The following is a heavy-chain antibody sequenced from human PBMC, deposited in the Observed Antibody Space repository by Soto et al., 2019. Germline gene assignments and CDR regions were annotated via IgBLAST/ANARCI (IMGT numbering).Heavy chain of an antibody. J-gene: IGHJ6*02. D-gene: IGHD4-17*01. CDR2: ISAYNGNT. CDR1: GYTFTSYG. Sequence: ASVKVSCKASGYTFTSYGISWVRQAPGQGLEWMGWISAYNGNTNYAQKLQGRVTMTTDTSTSTAYMELRSLRSDDTAVYYCARRDYGDYRNYGMDVWGQGTTVTVS. CDR3: ARRDYGDYRNYGMDV. V-gene: IGHV1-18*01.